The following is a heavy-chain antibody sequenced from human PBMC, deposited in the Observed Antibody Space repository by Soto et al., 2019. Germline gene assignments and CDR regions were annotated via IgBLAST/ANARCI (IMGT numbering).Heavy chain of an antibody. CDR3: ARANSGDDDEFDY. CDR2: VSPNTGGT. D-gene: IGHD5-12*01. Sequence: GASVKVSCKASGYTFTGYYMHWVRQAPGQGLEWMGWVSPNTGGTDYAQKFQGRVTMTRDTSVKSVYMELSRLRSDDTAVYYCARANSGDDDEFDYWGQGTPVTAPQ. CDR1: GYTFTGYY. J-gene: IGHJ4*02. V-gene: IGHV1-2*02.